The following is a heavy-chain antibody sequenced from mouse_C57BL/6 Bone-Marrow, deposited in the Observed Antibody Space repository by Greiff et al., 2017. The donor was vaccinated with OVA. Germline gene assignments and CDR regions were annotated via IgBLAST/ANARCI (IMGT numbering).Heavy chain of an antibody. D-gene: IGHD2-4*01. Sequence: QVQLQQPGAELVKPGASVKLSCKASGYTFTSYWMHWVKQRPGQGLEWIGMIHPNSGSTNYNEKFKSKATLTVDKSSSTVYLQLRSLTAEDSAVYYCESRGDDYGTWFAYWGQGTLVTVSA. V-gene: IGHV1-64*01. CDR3: ESRGDDYGTWFAY. J-gene: IGHJ3*01. CDR2: IHPNSGST. CDR1: GYTFTSYW.